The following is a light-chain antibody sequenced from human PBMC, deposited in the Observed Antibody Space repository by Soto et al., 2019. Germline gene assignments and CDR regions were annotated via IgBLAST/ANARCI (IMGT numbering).Light chain of an antibody. V-gene: IGKV2-28*01. CDR1: QSLLHSNGYNY. CDR3: MQSLQAPQLT. CDR2: LGS. Sequence: DIVMIRSPLALPVTPGEPASISCRSSQSLLHSNGYNYLDWYLQQPGQSPQLLIFLGSNRASGVPDRFSGGGSGTDFTLKISRVEAGDVGIYYCMQSLQAPQLTFGGGTRVEIK. J-gene: IGKJ4*01.